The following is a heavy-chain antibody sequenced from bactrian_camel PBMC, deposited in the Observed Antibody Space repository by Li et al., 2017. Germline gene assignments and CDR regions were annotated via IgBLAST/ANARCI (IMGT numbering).Heavy chain of an antibody. Sequence: QVQLVESGGGLVHPGGSLRLSCAASGFTFSNYYLNWVRQAPGKGLEGVAVIYTGGGSTYYADSVKGRFTISRDNAKNTLYLQMNSLKTEDTAVYYCAADLRFVVAGSFGYWGQGTQVTVS. J-gene: IGHJ6*01. CDR2: IYTGGGST. D-gene: IGHD6*01. V-gene: IGHV3S1*01. CDR1: GFTFSNYY. CDR3: AADLRFVVAGSFGY.